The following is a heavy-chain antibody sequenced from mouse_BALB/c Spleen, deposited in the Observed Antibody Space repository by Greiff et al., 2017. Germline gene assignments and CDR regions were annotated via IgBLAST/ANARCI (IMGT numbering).Heavy chain of an antibody. CDR2: IRNKANGYTT. V-gene: IGHV7-3*02. Sequence: EVNVVESGGGLVQPGGSLRLSCATSGFTFTDYYMSWVRQPPGKALEWLGFIRNKANGYTTEYSASVKGRFTISRDNSQSILYLQMNTLRAEDSATYYCARDRGWLLRFYAMDYWGQGTSVTVSS. CDR3: ARDRGWLLRFYAMDY. CDR1: GFTFTDYY. J-gene: IGHJ4*01. D-gene: IGHD2-3*01.